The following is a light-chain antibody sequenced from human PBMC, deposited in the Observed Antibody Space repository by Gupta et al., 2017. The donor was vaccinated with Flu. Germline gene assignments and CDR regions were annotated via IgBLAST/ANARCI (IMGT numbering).Light chain of an antibody. Sequence: DVVMTQSPLSLPVTLGQPASISCRSSQSLVYSDGNTYLNWFQQRPGQSPRRLIYKVSNRDSGVPDRFSGSGSGTDVTLKISRGEAEDVGVYYCRQGTHWPPYSFGQGTKLEIK. J-gene: IGKJ2*03. CDR3: RQGTHWPPYS. CDR2: KVS. V-gene: IGKV2-30*01. CDR1: QSLVYSDGNTY.